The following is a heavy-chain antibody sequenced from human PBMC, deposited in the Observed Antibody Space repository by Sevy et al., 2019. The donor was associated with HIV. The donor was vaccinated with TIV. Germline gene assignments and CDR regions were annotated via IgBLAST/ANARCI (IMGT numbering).Heavy chain of an antibody. CDR1: GGSISDYY. Sequence: SETLSLTCTVSGGSISDYYWSWIRQPAGKGLEWIGHIYSSGSTNYNPSLKSRVTMSVDTSKNQFSLKLSSVTAADTAVYYCAREQYYAWRSYSFYYFDYWGQGTLVTVSS. V-gene: IGHV4-4*07. J-gene: IGHJ4*02. D-gene: IGHD3-16*01. CDR3: AREQYYAWRSYSFYYFDY. CDR2: IYSSGST.